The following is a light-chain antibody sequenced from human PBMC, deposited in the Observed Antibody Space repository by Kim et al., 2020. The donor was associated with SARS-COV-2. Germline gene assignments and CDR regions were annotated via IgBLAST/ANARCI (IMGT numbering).Light chain of an antibody. CDR1: QSANGNH. CDR2: GTS. CDR3: QQYGSLWT. Sequence: FSPATIARLPCRASQSANGNHFACYQQKPGQAPRLLIYGTSSRATGIPDRFSGSGSETDFTLTITRLEPDDFAVYYCQQYGSLWTFGQGTKVDIK. J-gene: IGKJ1*01. V-gene: IGKV3-20*01.